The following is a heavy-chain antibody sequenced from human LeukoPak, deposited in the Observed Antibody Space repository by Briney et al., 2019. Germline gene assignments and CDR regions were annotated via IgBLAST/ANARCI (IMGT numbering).Heavy chain of an antibody. CDR2: ISSSGSSL. CDR3: TTDHVGATVEFDS. V-gene: IGHV3-48*03. J-gene: IGHJ4*02. D-gene: IGHD1-26*01. CDR1: GFTFSSYE. Sequence: TGGSLRLSCAASGFTFSSYEMNWVRQAPGEGLEWVSYISSSGSSLKYADSVKGRFTISRDNAKNSLYLQMDSLRGEDTAVYYCTTDHVGATVEFDSWGQGTLVTVSS.